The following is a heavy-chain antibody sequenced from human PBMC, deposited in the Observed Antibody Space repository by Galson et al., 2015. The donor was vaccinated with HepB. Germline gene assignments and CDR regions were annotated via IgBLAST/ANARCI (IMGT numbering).Heavy chain of an antibody. V-gene: IGHV1-46*01. CDR2: INPSGGST. Sequence: SVKVSCKASGYTFTSYYMHWVRQAPGQGLEWMGIINPSGGSTSYAQKLQGRVTMTRDTSTSTVYMELSSLRSEDTAVYYCARDRYDFWSGTPGAYWGQGTLVTVSS. D-gene: IGHD3-3*01. CDR3: ARDRYDFWSGTPGAY. CDR1: GYTFTSYY. J-gene: IGHJ4*02.